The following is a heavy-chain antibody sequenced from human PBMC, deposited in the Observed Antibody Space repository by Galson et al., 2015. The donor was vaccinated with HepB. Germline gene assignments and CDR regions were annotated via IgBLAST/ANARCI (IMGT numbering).Heavy chain of an antibody. CDR2: ISDDGSQK. CDR3: AKGTATVVTPVGVVDD. V-gene: IGHV3-30*18. CDR1: GFTFRNYA. Sequence: SLRLSCAASGFTFRNYAMHWVRQAPGRGLEWVTLISDDGSQKYYADSVKGRFIISRDNSKNTLYVQMNSLRAEDTAIYYCAKGTATVVTPVGVVDDWGQGTLVTVSS. D-gene: IGHD4-23*01. J-gene: IGHJ4*02.